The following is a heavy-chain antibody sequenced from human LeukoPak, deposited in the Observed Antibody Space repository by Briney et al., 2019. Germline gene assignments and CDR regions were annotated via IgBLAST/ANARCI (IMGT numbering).Heavy chain of an antibody. CDR3: ARGWNFDY. CDR1: GYTFTNYW. V-gene: IGHV5-51*01. CDR2: INPGDSDT. D-gene: IGHD6-19*01. Sequence: GESLKISCKGSGYTFTNYWIGWVRQMPGKGLEWMGIINPGDSDTRYSPSFQGQVTILADKSISTTYLQWSSLKAADSAIYHCARGWNFDYWGQGTLVTVSS. J-gene: IGHJ4*02.